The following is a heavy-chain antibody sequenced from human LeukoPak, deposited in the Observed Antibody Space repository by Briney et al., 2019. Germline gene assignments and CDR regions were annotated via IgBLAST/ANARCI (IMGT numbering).Heavy chain of an antibody. CDR2: IYYSGST. CDR1: GDSISSGEYY. D-gene: IGHD3-22*01. J-gene: IGHJ3*02. Sequence: SETLSLTCTVSGDSISSGEYYWNWIRQSPGKGLEWIGYIYYSGSTNYNPSLKSRVTISVDTSKNQFSLKLSSVTAADTVVYYCARLKRSDYYDSSGYYGNDAFDIWGQGTMVTVSS. CDR3: ARLKRSDYYDSSGYYGNDAFDI. V-gene: IGHV4-30-4*01.